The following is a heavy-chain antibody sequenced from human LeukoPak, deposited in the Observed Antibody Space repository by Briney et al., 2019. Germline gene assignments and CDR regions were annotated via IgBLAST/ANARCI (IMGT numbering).Heavy chain of an antibody. CDR2: INPYNGNT. CDR1: GYTFISYG. J-gene: IGHJ6*03. CDR3: ARVRGAGYMDV. V-gene: IGHV1-18*01. Sequence: ASVKVSCKASGYTFISYGISWVRQAPGQGLEWMGWINPYNGNTNYAQNFQGRVAMTTDTSTTTAYMELSSLRSDDTAIYYCARVRGAGYMDVWGNGTTVIISS. D-gene: IGHD3-16*01.